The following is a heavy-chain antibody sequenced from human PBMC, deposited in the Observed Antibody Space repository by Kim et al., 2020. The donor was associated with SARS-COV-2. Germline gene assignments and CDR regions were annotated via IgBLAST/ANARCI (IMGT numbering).Heavy chain of an antibody. V-gene: IGHV3-11*04. CDR2: ISSSGSTI. CDR1: GFTFSDYY. D-gene: IGHD6-19*01. Sequence: GGSLRISCAASGFTFSDYYMSWIRQAPGKGLEWVSYISSSGSTIYYADSVKGRFTISRDNAKNSLYLQMNSLRAEDTAVYYCVRIAVAGGYDYWGQGTLVTVSS. J-gene: IGHJ4*02. CDR3: VRIAVAGGYDY.